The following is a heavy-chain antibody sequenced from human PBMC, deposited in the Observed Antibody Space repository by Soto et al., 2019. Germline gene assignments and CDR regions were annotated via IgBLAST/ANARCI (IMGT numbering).Heavy chain of an antibody. D-gene: IGHD2-2*01. CDR1: GFTFSSYG. V-gene: IGHV3-30*18. CDR2: ISYDGSNK. J-gene: IGHJ6*02. CDR3: AKGLWDCSSTSCSQIGDYYYGMDV. Sequence: GSLRLSCAASGFTFSSYGMHWVRQAPGKGLEWVAVISYDGSNKYYADSVKGRFTISRDNSKNTLYLQMNSLRAEDTAVYYCAKGLWDCSSTSCSQIGDYYYGMDVWGQGTTVTVSS.